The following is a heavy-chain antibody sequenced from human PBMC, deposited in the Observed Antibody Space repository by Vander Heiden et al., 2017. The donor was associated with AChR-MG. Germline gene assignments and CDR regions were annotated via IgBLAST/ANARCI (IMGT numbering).Heavy chain of an antibody. V-gene: IGHV3-9*01. CDR2: ISWNSGSI. CDR3: AKGSGWELLPPCDY. J-gene: IGHJ4*02. CDR1: GFTFDDYA. D-gene: IGHD1-26*01. Sequence: EVQLVESGGGLVQPGRSLRLSCAASGFTFDDYAMNWVRQAPGKGLEWVSGISWNSGSIGYADSVKGRFTISRDNAKNSLYLQMNSLRAEDTALYYCAKGSGWELLPPCDYWGQGTLVTVSS.